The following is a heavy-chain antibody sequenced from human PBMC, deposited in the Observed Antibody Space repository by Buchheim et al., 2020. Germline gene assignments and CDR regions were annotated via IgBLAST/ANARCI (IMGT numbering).Heavy chain of an antibody. CDR1: GFTFSDYY. Sequence: QVQLEESGGGLVKPGGSLRLSCAASGFTFSDYYMTWIRQAPGKGLEWVSYICNSGSTMYYADSVKGRFTIYRDNAKNSLYLQMDSLTAEDTALYYCGRVRGIHCTNGVCNSYYGMDVWGQGTT. CDR3: GRVRGIHCTNGVCNSYYGMDV. V-gene: IGHV3-11*01. D-gene: IGHD2-8*01. J-gene: IGHJ6*02. CDR2: ICNSGSTM.